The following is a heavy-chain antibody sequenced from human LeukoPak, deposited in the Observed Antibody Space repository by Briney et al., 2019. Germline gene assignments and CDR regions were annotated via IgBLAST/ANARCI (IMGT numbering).Heavy chain of an antibody. CDR1: GFMFTSYA. CDR2: IYGNGDKA. D-gene: IGHD6-19*01. Sequence: GGSLRLSCEASGFMFTSYAMSWVHQAPGKGLEWVSAIYGNGDKAYYADSVKGRFTISRDNSKNTLYLQMNSLRAEDTAVYYCANDIAVAGTFDYWGQGTLVTVSS. CDR3: ANDIAVAGTFDY. V-gene: IGHV3-23*01. J-gene: IGHJ4*02.